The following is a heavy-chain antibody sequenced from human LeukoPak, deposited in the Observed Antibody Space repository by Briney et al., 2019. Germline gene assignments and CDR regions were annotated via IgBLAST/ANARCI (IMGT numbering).Heavy chain of an antibody. CDR2: ISGSGGST. Sequence: AGGSLRLSCSASGFTFSTYWMSWVRQAPGKGLEWVSAISGSGGSTYYADSVKGRFTISRDNSKNTLYLQMNSLRAEDTAVYYCAKDRDVYGSGSYSDWGQGTLVTVSS. V-gene: IGHV3-23*01. D-gene: IGHD3-10*01. CDR3: AKDRDVYGSGSYSD. J-gene: IGHJ4*02. CDR1: GFTFSTYW.